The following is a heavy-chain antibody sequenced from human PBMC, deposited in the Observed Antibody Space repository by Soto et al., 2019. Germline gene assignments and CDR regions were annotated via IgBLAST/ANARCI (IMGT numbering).Heavy chain of an antibody. CDR2: INHSGST. CDR3: ARGNRLRYFDWLPDALGY. D-gene: IGHD3-9*01. Sequence: SETLSLTCTVSGGSISSYYWSWIRQPPGKGLEWIGEINHSGSTNYNPSLKSRVTISVDTSKNQFSLKLSSVTAADTAVYYCARGNRLRYFDWLPDALGYWGQGTLVTVSS. CDR1: GGSISSYY. J-gene: IGHJ4*02. V-gene: IGHV4-34*01.